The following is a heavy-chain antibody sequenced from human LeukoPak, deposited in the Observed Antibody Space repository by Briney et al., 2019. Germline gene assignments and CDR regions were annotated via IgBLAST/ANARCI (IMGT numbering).Heavy chain of an antibody. D-gene: IGHD3-9*01. CDR3: ARDLLTGYYSPYYFDY. Sequence: PGGSLRLSCAASGFTFSSYSMNWVRQAPGKGLEWVSSISSSSHIYYADSVKGRFTISRDNAKNSLYLQMNSLRAEDTAVYYCARDLLTGYYSPYYFDYWGQGTLVTVSS. V-gene: IGHV3-21*01. J-gene: IGHJ4*02. CDR1: GFTFSSYS. CDR2: ISSSSHI.